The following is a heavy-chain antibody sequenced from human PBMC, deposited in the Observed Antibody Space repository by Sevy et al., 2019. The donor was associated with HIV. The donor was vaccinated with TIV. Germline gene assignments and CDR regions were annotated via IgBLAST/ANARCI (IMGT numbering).Heavy chain of an antibody. CDR3: ARDGGWYNYAPSDY. CDR2: ISYDGNKK. J-gene: IGHJ4*02. Sequence: GGSLRLSCAASGFSFSSHGMNWVRQAPGKGLEWQSVISYDGNKKYYADSVKGRFTISRDNSKNTLYLQMNSLRPEDTAVYYCARDGGWYNYAPSDYWGQGTLVTVSS. CDR1: GFSFSSHG. V-gene: IGHV3-30*03. D-gene: IGHD1-1*01.